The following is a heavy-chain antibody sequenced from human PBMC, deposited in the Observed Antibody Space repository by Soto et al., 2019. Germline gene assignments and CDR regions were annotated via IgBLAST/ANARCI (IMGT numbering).Heavy chain of an antibody. CDR2: IQSGGST. CDR3: TRDAVHCSGGRCYGVPMDV. V-gene: IGHV3-66*01. J-gene: IGHJ6*04. CDR1: GFTVSSKY. D-gene: IGHD2-15*01. Sequence: EVQLVESGGGLVQPGGSLRLSCAASGFTVSSKYMSWVRQAPGKGLEWVSLIQSGGSTYYAGSVKGRFTISRDNSENTLFLQMNRLRVADTAVYYCTRDAVHCSGGRCYGVPMDVWGTWTTVTVSA.